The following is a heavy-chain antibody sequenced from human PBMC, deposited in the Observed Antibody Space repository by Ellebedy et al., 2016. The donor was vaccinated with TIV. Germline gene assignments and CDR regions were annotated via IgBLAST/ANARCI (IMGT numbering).Heavy chain of an antibody. V-gene: IGHV4-34*01. J-gene: IGHJ6*02. CDR3: ARGTKGSPVVRGVVRYYYYGMDI. Sequence: SETLSLXXAVYGGSFSGYYWSWIRQPPGKGLEWIGEIIHSASINYNPSPKRRVTISLDTAKNQFSLKLSSVTAADTAVYYCARGTKGSPVVRGVVRYYYYGMDIWGQGTTVTVSS. CDR1: GGSFSGYY. D-gene: IGHD3-10*01. CDR2: IIHSASI.